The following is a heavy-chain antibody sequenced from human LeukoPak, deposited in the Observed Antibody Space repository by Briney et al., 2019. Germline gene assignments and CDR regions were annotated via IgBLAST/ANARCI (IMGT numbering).Heavy chain of an antibody. Sequence: PSDTLSLTCAVSGGSISSSNWWSWVRQPPGKGLEWIGQIYHSGSTNHNPSLKSRVTISVDKSKNQFSLKLRSVTAADTAVYYCARPLSLGYCSGGSCYGRGAWFDRWGQGTLVTVSS. J-gene: IGHJ5*02. V-gene: IGHV4-4*02. CDR2: IYHSGST. CDR1: GGSISSSNW. CDR3: ARPLSLGYCSGGSCYGRGAWFDR. D-gene: IGHD2-15*01.